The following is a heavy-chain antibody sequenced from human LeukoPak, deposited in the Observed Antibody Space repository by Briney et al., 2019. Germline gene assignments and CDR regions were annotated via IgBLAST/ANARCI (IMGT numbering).Heavy chain of an antibody. V-gene: IGHV4-39*01. J-gene: IGHJ4*02. Sequence: SETLSLTCTVSGGSISSGPYYWGWIRQPPGKGLEWIGNIYYGENTYYNPSLKSRVTISIDTSKNQFYLKLSSLTAADTAVYYCARGFGCSGGSCYSARDYWGQGTLVTVSS. D-gene: IGHD2-15*01. CDR1: GGSISSGPYY. CDR3: ARGFGCSGGSCYSARDY. CDR2: IYYGENT.